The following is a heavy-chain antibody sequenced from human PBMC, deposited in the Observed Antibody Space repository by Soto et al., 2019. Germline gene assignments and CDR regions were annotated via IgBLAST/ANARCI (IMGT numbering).Heavy chain of an antibody. D-gene: IGHD5-18*01. Sequence: PGESLKISCKGSGYRFISYWIGWVRQMPGKGLEWMGIIYPGDSDTRYSPSFQGQVTISADKSISTAYLQWSSLKASDTAMYYCARTCGYSYGPLGYYYGMDVWGQGTTVTVSS. CDR2: IYPGDSDT. J-gene: IGHJ6*02. CDR3: ARTCGYSYGPLGYYYGMDV. V-gene: IGHV5-51*01. CDR1: GYRFISYW.